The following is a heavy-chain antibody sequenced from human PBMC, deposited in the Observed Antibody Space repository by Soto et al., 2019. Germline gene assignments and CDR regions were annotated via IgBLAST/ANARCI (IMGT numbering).Heavy chain of an antibody. CDR3: AREEDYGSGSSKSYYGMDV. D-gene: IGHD3-10*01. V-gene: IGHV4-59*01. CDR2: IYYSGST. Sequence: SETRCLTCTVSGGSISRYYWSGSRQPPGKGLEWIGYIYYSGSTNYNPSLKSRVTISVDTSKNQFSLKLSSVTAADTAVYYCAREEDYGSGSSKSYYGMDVWGQGTTVTVS. CDR1: GGSISRYY. J-gene: IGHJ6*02.